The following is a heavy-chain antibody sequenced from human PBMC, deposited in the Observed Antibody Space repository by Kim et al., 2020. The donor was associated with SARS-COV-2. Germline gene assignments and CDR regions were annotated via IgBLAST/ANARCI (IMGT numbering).Heavy chain of an antibody. D-gene: IGHD2-8*02. CDR2: VSHSGST. J-gene: IGHJ4*02. CDR3: ARGGIVSATGGYFDY. Sequence: SETLSLTCAVYGGSFSGYYWSWIRQPPGKGLEWIGEVSHSGSTNYNPSLKSRFTISVDTPKKQLSLKLSSVTAADTAVYYCARGGIVSATGGYFDYWGQG. CDR1: GGSFSGYY. V-gene: IGHV4-34*01.